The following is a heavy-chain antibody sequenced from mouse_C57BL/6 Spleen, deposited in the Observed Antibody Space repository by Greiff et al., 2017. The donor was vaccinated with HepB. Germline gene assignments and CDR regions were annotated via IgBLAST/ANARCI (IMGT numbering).Heavy chain of an antibody. J-gene: IGHJ4*01. CDR3: AKKGPYYSNYNYAMDY. Sequence: VMLVESGPGLVQPSQSLSITCTVSGFSLTSYGVHWVRQPPGKGLEWLGVIWSGGSTDYNAAFISRLSISKDNSKSQVFFKMNSLQADDTAIYYCAKKGPYYSNYNYAMDYWGQGTSVTVSS. CDR2: IWSGGST. D-gene: IGHD2-5*01. V-gene: IGHV2-4*01. CDR1: GFSLTSYG.